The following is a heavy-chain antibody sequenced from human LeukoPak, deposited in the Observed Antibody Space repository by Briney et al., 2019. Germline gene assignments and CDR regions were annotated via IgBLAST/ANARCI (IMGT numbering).Heavy chain of an antibody. CDR1: GGSFSGYY. CDR2: INDSGNT. V-gene: IGHV4-34*01. CDR3: ASTYYDTGGFSPFDY. D-gene: IGHD2-8*02. Sequence: PSETLSLTCVVSGGSFSGYYWSWIRQTPGKGLDWIGQINDSGNTNYNPSLRRRGTMSVDTSENQVTLQLRSVTAADTAIYYCASTYYDTGGFSPFDYWGRGTLVIVSS. J-gene: IGHJ4*02.